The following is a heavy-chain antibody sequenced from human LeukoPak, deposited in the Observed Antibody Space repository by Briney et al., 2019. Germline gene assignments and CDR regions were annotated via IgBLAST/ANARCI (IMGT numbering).Heavy chain of an antibody. CDR2: IGVTGDT. D-gene: IGHD2-15*01. V-gene: IGHV3-13*01. CDR1: GFTFSKDD. CDR3: TKEFCGSRAACAGGSYYDF. J-gene: IGHJ2*01. Sequence: GGSLRLSCAASGFTFSKDDFHWVRQAPGKGLEWVAAIGVTGDTYYADSVKGRFTISREDAANSLYLQMRSLGAGDTALYYGTKEFCGSRAACAGGSYYDFWGRGALVTVSS.